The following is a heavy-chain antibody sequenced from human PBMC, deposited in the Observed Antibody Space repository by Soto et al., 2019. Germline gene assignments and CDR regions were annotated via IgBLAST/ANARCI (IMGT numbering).Heavy chain of an antibody. Sequence: PGGSLRLSCAASGFTFSSYSMNWVRQAPGKGLEWVSSISSSSSYIYYADSVKGRFTISRDNAKNSLYLQMNSLRAEDTAVYYCASKHDYGDYYYYGMDVWGQGTTVTVSS. D-gene: IGHD4-17*01. CDR2: ISSSSSYI. CDR3: ASKHDYGDYYYYGMDV. V-gene: IGHV3-21*01. CDR1: GFTFSSYS. J-gene: IGHJ6*02.